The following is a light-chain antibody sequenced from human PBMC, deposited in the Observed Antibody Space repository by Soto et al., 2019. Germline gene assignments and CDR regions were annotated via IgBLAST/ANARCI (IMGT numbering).Light chain of an antibody. V-gene: IGLV2-14*01. CDR1: SSDVGGYNY. Sequence: QSALTQPASVSGSPGQSITISCTGTSSDVGGYNYVSWYQQHPGKAPKLIIYDVSDRPSGVSNRFSGSKSGNTASLTISGLQAEDEADYYCSSYTSISTYVFGTGTQLTVL. CDR2: DVS. J-gene: IGLJ1*01. CDR3: SSYTSISTYV.